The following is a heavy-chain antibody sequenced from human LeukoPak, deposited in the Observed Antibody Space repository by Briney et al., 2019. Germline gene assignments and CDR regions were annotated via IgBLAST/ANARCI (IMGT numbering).Heavy chain of an antibody. CDR2: IYHSGST. CDR3: ARDAWFGELLRGAFDI. V-gene: IGHV4-38-2*02. Sequence: SETLSLTCTVSGYSISSGYYWGWIRQPPGKGLEWIGSIYHSGSTYYSPSLKSRVTISVDTSKNQFSLKLSSVTAADTAVYYCARDAWFGELLRGAFDIWGQGTMVTVSS. J-gene: IGHJ3*02. CDR1: GYSISSGYY. D-gene: IGHD3-10*01.